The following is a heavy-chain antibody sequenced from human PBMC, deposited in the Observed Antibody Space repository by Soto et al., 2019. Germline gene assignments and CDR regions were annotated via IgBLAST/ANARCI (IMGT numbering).Heavy chain of an antibody. J-gene: IGHJ6*02. D-gene: IGHD6-13*01. CDR1: GGSFSSYY. V-gene: IGHV4-4*07. CDR2: IYTSGGT. CDR3: ARGAAAGVDYGMDV. Sequence: PSETLSLTCSVSGGSFSSYYWSWIRQPAGKGLEWIGRIYTSGGTNYNPSLKSRVTMSVDTSKKQFSLKLSSVTAADTAIYYCARGAAAGVDYGMDVWGQGTTVTVSS.